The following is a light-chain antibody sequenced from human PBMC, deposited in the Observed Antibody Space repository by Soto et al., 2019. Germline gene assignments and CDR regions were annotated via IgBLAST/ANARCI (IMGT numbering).Light chain of an antibody. V-gene: IGLV7-43*01. CDR2: STS. J-gene: IGLJ7*01. Sequence: QTVVTQEPSLTVSPGGQVTPTCVSGTGQVTSGYYPNWFQQKPGQEPRALIYSTSNKHPWPPARFSGSLLGGKAAITLSGVQPAYEAEYYCLLYYGDHQGGFGGGTQLT. CDR3: LLYYGDHQGG. CDR1: TGQVTSGYY.